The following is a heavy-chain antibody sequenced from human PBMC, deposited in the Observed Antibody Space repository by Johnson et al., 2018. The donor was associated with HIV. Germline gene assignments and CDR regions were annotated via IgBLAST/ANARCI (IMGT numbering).Heavy chain of an antibody. CDR2: INQDGSEK. CDR3: VRDISGTLGDNVRGLLGLRWAM. J-gene: IGHJ1*01. CDR1: GFTFSSYA. V-gene: IGHV3-7*01. Sequence: VHLVESGGGVVQPGRSLRLSCAASGFTFSSYAIHWVRQAPGKGLEWVANINQDGSEKHYVDSVKARFTISRDNSKNTLYLQMNSLRAEDTAVYYCVRDISGTLGDNVRGLLGLRWAMWG. D-gene: IGHD1/OR15-1a*01.